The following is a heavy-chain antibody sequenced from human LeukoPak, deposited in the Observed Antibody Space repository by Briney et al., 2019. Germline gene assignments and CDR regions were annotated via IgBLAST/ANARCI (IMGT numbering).Heavy chain of an antibody. CDR3: AKDLRRGYSYGYNY. CDR1: GFTFSSYG. V-gene: IGHV3-30*18. J-gene: IGHJ4*02. Sequence: GGSLRLSCAASGFTFSSYGMHWVRQAPGKGLEWVAVISYDGSNKYYADSVKGRFTISRDNSKNTLYLQMNSLRAEDTAVYYCAKDLRRGYSYGYNYWGQGTLVTVSS. D-gene: IGHD5-18*01. CDR2: ISYDGSNK.